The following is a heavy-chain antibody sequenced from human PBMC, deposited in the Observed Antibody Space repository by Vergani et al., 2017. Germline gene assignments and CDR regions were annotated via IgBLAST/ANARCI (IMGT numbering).Heavy chain of an antibody. Sequence: EVQLVESGGGLVQPGGSLKLSCAASGFTFSGSAMHWVRQASGKGLEWVGRIRSKANSYATAYAASVKGRFTISRDDSKNTLYLQMNSLRAEDTAVYYCAKDRASRVGATYFDYWGQGTLVTVSS. CDR1: GFTFSGSA. CDR2: IRSKANSYAT. CDR3: AKDRASRVGATYFDY. J-gene: IGHJ4*02. D-gene: IGHD1-26*01. V-gene: IGHV3-73*02.